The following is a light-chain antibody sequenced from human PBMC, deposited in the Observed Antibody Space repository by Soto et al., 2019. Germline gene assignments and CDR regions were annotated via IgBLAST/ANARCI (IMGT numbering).Light chain of an antibody. V-gene: IGLV2-8*01. CDR2: AVT. J-gene: IGLJ2*01. CDR1: SSDVGGYDR. Sequence: QSALTQPPSASGSPGQSVTISCTGTSSDVGGYDRVSWFQQHPGKAPKLIIYAVTDRISGVPYRFSGSKSGNTASLTVSGLQAEDDADHYCASYGGRDDMIFGGGTKLTVL. CDR3: ASYGGRDDMI.